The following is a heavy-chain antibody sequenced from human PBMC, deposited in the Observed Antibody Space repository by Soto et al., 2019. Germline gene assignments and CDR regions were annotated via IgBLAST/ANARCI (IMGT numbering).Heavy chain of an antibody. CDR3: AKDRAALEFDY. CDR2: ISFDGTNK. D-gene: IGHD3-10*01. V-gene: IGHV3-30*18. J-gene: IGHJ4*02. CDR1: GFSFRNYG. Sequence: QVQLVESGGGVVQPGGSLRLSCAASGFSFRNYGMHWDRQAPGKGLEWVAEISFDGTNKFYADAVKGRFSISRDNSKNTLSLQMNSLISEDTAVYYCAKDRAALEFDYWGQGTLVTVSS.